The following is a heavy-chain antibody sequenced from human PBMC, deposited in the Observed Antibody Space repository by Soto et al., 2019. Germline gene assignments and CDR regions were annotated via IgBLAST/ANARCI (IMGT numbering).Heavy chain of an antibody. CDR3: ARFGTYYDSSGFAY. D-gene: IGHD3-22*01. J-gene: IGHJ4*02. CDR2: IDSSGTST. V-gene: IGHV3-74*03. Sequence: EVELVESGGGLIQPGGALRLSCAASGFTFSHNWMHWVRQAPGKGLEWVSRIDSSGTSTSYADSVKGRFTISRDNAKNTLYLQMNSLRVEDTAVYYCARFGTYYDSSGFAYWGQGTLVTVSS. CDR1: GFTFSHNW.